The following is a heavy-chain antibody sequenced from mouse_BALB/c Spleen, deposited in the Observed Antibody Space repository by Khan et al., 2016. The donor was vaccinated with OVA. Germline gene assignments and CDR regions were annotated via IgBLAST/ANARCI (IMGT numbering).Heavy chain of an antibody. Sequence: QIQLVQSGPELKKPGESVKISCKAVGYTFTNYRMNWMKQAPEKGLKWMGWINIHTGEPTYGDDFKGRFAFSLANSATTAYLQINNIKNEDMATYYCASGTSYWCCDPGGEGTTVTVSS. D-gene: IGHD1-3*01. J-gene: IGHJ1*01. CDR1: GYTFTNYR. CDR3: ASGTSYWCCDP. V-gene: IGHV9-1*02. CDR2: INIHTGEP.